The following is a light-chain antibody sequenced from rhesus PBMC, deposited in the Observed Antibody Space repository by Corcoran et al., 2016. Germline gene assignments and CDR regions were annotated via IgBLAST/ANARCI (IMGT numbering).Light chain of an antibody. CDR1: QSVSSS. V-gene: IGKV3-42*03. CDR3: QQYSNWPLT. CDR2: GAS. J-gene: IGKJ4*01. Sequence: EIVLTQSPATLSLSPGERATLSCRASQSVSSSLAWYQQKPEQAPRLLIYGASSMATGIPDRVSCSGSGTDFTLTISSLEPEDFAVYYCQQYSNWPLTFGGGTKVEIK.